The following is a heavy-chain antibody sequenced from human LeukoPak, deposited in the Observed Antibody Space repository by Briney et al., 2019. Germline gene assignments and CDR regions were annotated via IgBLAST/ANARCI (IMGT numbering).Heavy chain of an antibody. Sequence: GESLKISCKGSRYSFTSYWISWVRQMRGKGLEWMGKIDPSDSYTNYSPSFQGHVTMSADKTIRTAYLQLSCIASSDTTMYYCARHKYDSSGYFYLAYWGQGTLVTVSS. CDR3: ARHKYDSSGYFYLAY. J-gene: IGHJ4*02. CDR2: IDPSDSYT. V-gene: IGHV5-10-1*01. CDR1: RYSFTSYW. D-gene: IGHD3-22*01.